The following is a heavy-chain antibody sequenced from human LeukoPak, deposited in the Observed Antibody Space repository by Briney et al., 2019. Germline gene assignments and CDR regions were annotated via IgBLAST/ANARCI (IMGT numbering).Heavy chain of an antibody. CDR3: ARHVVGGTTNGDWFDP. D-gene: IGHD1-1*01. CDR2: IYPGDSDT. CDR1: GYSFTSYW. J-gene: IGHJ5*02. Sequence: PGESLKISCKGSGYSFTSYWIGWVRQMPGKGVEWMGIIYPGDSDTRYSPSFQGQVTISADKSISTAYLQWSSLKASDTAMYYCARHVVGGTTNGDWFDPWGQGTLVTVSS. V-gene: IGHV5-51*01.